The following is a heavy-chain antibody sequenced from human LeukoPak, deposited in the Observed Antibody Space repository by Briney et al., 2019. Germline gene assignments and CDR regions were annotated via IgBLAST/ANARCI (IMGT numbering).Heavy chain of an antibody. J-gene: IGHJ4*02. CDR2: LSYDGSNK. V-gene: IGHV3-30-3*01. D-gene: IGHD6-19*01. CDR3: ARGFAVAGYDY. Sequence: GGSLRLSCAASGFTFSSYAMLWVRQAPGEGLEWVAVLSYDGSNKYYADSVKGRFTISRDNSKNTLYLQMNSLRPEDTAVYYCARGFAVAGYDYWGQGTLVTVSS. CDR1: GFTFSSYA.